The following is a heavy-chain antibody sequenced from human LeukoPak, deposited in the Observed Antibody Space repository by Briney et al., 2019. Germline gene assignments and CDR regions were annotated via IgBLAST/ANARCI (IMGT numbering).Heavy chain of an antibody. J-gene: IGHJ4*02. CDR1: EFTFSSYE. CDR3: ARAWLRIIDY. Sequence: GGSLRLSCEASEFTFSSYEMNWVRQAPGKGLEWVSYISNSGSPIYYADSVKGRFTISRDNAKNSLYLQMNSLRAEDTAVNYCARAWLRIIDYWGQGTLVTVSS. V-gene: IGHV3-48*03. CDR2: ISNSGSPI. D-gene: IGHD5-12*01.